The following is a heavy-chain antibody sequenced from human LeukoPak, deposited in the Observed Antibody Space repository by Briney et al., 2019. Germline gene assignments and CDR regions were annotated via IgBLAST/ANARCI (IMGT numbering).Heavy chain of an antibody. CDR1: GGSISSDNYQ. CDR3: ARYGSGSTWFDP. D-gene: IGHD3-10*01. Sequence: SETLSLTCSVSGGSISSDNYQWSWIRQPPGKGLEWIGYINYSGSTYYNPSLKSRVTISVDTSKNHFSLKLSSVTAADTAVYYCARYGSGSTWFDPWGQGTLVTVSS. J-gene: IGHJ5*02. CDR2: INYSGST. V-gene: IGHV4-30-4*01.